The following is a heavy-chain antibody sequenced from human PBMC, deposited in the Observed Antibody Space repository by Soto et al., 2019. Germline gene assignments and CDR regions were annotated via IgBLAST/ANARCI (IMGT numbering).Heavy chain of an antibody. V-gene: IGHV3-11*01. J-gene: IGHJ3*02. CDR2: ISSSGSGI. D-gene: IGHD3-10*01. CDR1: GFTSSDYY. CDR3: ARGYRSMIRGPAALDI. Sequence: QVQLVESGGGLVKPGGSLRLSCAASGFTSSDYYMSWIRQAPGKGLEWVSHISSSGSGILYADSVKGRFTISRDNAKNAVSLQMTSLRAEDTAVYYCARGYRSMIRGPAALDIWGQGTMVTVSS.